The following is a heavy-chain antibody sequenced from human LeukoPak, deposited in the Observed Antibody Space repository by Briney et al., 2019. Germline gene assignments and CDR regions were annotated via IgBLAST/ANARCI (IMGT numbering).Heavy chain of an antibody. Sequence: GGSLRLSCVASGFSISSYEMNWVRQAPGKGLEWISFMSNSSSIMYYADSVKGRFTISRDNAKNSLFLQMNSLRAEDTAVYYCARDYRGDSAYYYTDYWGQGTLVTVSS. CDR1: GFSISSYE. J-gene: IGHJ4*02. CDR3: ARDYRGDSAYYYTDY. V-gene: IGHV3-48*03. CDR2: MSNSSSIM. D-gene: IGHD3-22*01.